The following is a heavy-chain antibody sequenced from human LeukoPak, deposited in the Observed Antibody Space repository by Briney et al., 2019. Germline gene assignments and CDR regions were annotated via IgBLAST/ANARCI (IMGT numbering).Heavy chain of an antibody. CDR2: ISSSGSTI. CDR3: ARGGYSSSSHHFLY. V-gene: IGHV3-48*03. D-gene: IGHD6-13*01. Sequence: GXSLXLSCAASGFTFSSYEMNWVRQAPGKGLEWVSYISSSGSTIYYAESVKGRFTISRDNAKNSLYLQMNSLRAEDTAVYHCARGGYSSSSHHFLYWGQGTLVTVSS. J-gene: IGHJ4*02. CDR1: GFTFSSYE.